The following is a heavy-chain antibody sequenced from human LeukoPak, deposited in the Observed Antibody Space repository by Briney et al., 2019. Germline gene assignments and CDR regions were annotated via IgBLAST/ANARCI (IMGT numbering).Heavy chain of an antibody. J-gene: IGHJ3*02. D-gene: IGHD1-26*01. CDR3: AARSGSYYDAFDI. CDR1: GFTFSSYG. Sequence: PGGSLRLSCAASGFTFSSYGMSWVRQAPGKGLEWVSAISGSGGSTYYADSVKGRFTISRDNSKNTLYLQMNSLRAEDTAVYYCAARSGSYYDAFDIWGQGTMVTVSS. V-gene: IGHV3-23*01. CDR2: ISGSGGST.